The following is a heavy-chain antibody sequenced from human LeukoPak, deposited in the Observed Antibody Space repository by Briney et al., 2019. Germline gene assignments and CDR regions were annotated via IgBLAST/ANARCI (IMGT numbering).Heavy chain of an antibody. CDR2: ISSSGSTI. CDR3: AELGITMIGGV. V-gene: IGHV3-48*03. J-gene: IGHJ6*04. D-gene: IGHD3-10*02. Sequence: GGSLRLSCTASGFTFRRYWMGWVRQAPGKGLEWVSYISSSGSTIYYADSVKGRFTISRDNAKNSLYLQMNSLRAEDTAVYYCAELGITMIGGVWGKGTTVTISS. CDR1: GFTFRRYW.